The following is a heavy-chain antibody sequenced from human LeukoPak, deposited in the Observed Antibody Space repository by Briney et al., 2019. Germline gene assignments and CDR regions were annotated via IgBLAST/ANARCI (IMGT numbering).Heavy chain of an antibody. Sequence: GGSLRLSCAAAGFSFSDSAVHWVRQASGKGLEWVGRIRSKGNNLATTYAASVRGRFTITRDDSKSTAYLQMNSLKTEDTAVYYCTRDTLWLRGFDYWGQGTLVTVSS. J-gene: IGHJ4*02. CDR1: GFSFSDSA. CDR3: TRDTLWLRGFDY. CDR2: IRSKGNNLAT. V-gene: IGHV3-73*01. D-gene: IGHD5-12*01.